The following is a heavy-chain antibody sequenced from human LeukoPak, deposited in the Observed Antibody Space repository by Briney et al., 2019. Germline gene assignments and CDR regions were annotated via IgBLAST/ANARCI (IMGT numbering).Heavy chain of an antibody. CDR2: IYYSGST. Sequence: SETLSLTCTVSGGSISSSSYYWGWIRQPPGKGLEWIGSIYYSGSTYYNPSLKSRVTISVYTSKNQFPLKLSSVTAADTAVYYCARQLGYCSSTSCYADKVDYWGQGTLVTVSS. D-gene: IGHD2-2*01. J-gene: IGHJ4*02. CDR1: GGSISSSSYY. CDR3: ARQLGYCSSTSCYADKVDY. V-gene: IGHV4-39*01.